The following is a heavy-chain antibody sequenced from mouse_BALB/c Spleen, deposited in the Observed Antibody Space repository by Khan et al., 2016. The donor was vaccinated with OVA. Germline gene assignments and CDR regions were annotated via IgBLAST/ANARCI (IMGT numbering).Heavy chain of an antibody. V-gene: IGHV1-77*01. J-gene: IGHJ3*01. Sequence: QVQLKESGAELARPGASVKLSCKTSGYTFTDYNINWMRQRTGQGLEWIGEIYPGSDNTFYNEKFRGKATLTADKSSSTAFMQLSSLTSEDSAVCFCAREWAAWFPYWGQGTLVTVSA. CDR2: IYPGSDNT. CDR1: GYTFTDYN. CDR3: AREWAAWFPY.